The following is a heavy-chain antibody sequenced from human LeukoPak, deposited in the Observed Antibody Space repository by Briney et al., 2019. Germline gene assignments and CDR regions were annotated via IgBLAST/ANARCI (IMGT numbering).Heavy chain of an antibody. D-gene: IGHD3-22*01. Sequence: PSETLSLTCTVSGGSISSYYWSWIRQPAGKGLEWIGRIYTSGSTNYNPSLKSRVTMSVDTSKNQFSLKLSSVTAADTAVYYCAREQLAGGYYYDSSGYSDAFDIWGQGTMVTVSS. V-gene: IGHV4-4*07. CDR3: AREQLAGGYYYDSSGYSDAFDI. CDR2: IYTSGST. CDR1: GGSISSYY. J-gene: IGHJ3*02.